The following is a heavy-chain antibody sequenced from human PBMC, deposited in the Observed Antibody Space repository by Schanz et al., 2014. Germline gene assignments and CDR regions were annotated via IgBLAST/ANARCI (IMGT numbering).Heavy chain of an antibody. CDR2: ISTSNGNT. V-gene: IGHV1-18*01. Sequence: QVQLVQSGAEVRKPGASVKVSCKASGYTFTDYGVIWVRQAPGQGLEWMGWISTSNGNTNYAQKLQGRVTMTTDTSTSTAYMELSSLRSEDTAVYYCARGYGDSPTDFWGQGTLVTVSS. J-gene: IGHJ4*02. CDR1: GYTFTDYG. D-gene: IGHD4-17*01. CDR3: ARGYGDSPTDF.